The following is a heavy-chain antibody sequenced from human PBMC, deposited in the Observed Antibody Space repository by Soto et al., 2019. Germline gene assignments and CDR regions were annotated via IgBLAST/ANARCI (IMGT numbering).Heavy chain of an antibody. CDR1: CYSFTYYW. CDR3: ARQSGYQSIAVAGYYYYYGMDV. J-gene: IGHJ6*02. D-gene: IGHD6-19*01. Sequence: GASLDTCRKCACYSFTYYWSGWVRQMPGKGLEWMGIIYPGDSDTRYSPSVQGNVTNSADKSISTAYLQWSSLKASDTAMYYCARQSGYQSIAVAGYYYYYGMDVWGQGTTVTVSS. CDR2: IYPGDSDT. V-gene: IGHV5-51*01.